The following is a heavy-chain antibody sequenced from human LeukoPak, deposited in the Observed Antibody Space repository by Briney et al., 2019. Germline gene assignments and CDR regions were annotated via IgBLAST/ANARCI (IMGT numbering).Heavy chain of an antibody. CDR1: GGSISSYY. Sequence: SETLSLTCTVSGGSISSYYWSWIRQPPGKGLEWIGYIYYSGSTNYNPSLKSRVTISVDTSKNQFSLKLSSVTAADTAVYYCARDAPSTLFIGMDVWGQGTTATVSS. CDR2: IYYSGST. J-gene: IGHJ6*02. D-gene: IGHD3-16*01. V-gene: IGHV4-59*01. CDR3: ARDAPSTLFIGMDV.